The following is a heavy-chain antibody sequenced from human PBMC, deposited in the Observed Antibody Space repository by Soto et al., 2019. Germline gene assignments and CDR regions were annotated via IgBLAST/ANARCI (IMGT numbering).Heavy chain of an antibody. J-gene: IGHJ5*02. V-gene: IGHV3-53*01. CDR2: IYSEGTP. CDR1: GFTVGSNY. D-gene: IGHD2-15*01. Sequence: GGSLRLSCAASGFTVGSNYMSWVRQAPGKGLEWVSVIYSEGTPYYADSVKGRFTISRENSNNTLYLHMNSLRDEDTAVYYCAREFCSGGNCYTYYFDPWGQGIPVTVSS. CDR3: AREFCSGGNCYTYYFDP.